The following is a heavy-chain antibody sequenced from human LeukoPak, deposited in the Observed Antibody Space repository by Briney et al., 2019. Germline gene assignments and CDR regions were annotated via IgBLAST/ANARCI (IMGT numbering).Heavy chain of an antibody. D-gene: IGHD6-19*01. Sequence: GGSLRLSCAASGFTFSSYEMNWVRQAPGKGLEWVSYISRSGSTRTYADSVKGRFTISRDNAQNSLYLEMNSLRAEDTAVYYCAREVVSAVAGNFDYWGQGTLVTVSS. CDR3: AREVVSAVAGNFDY. CDR1: GFTFSSYE. V-gene: IGHV3-48*03. J-gene: IGHJ4*02. CDR2: ISRSGSTR.